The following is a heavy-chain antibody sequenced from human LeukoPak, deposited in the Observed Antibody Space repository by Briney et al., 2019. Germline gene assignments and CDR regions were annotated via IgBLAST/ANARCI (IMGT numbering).Heavy chain of an antibody. J-gene: IGHJ5*02. D-gene: IGHD2-2*01. CDR1: GGTFSSYA. CDR3: ARTGRTSWPIQCFDP. V-gene: IGHV1-69*05. CDR2: IIPIFGTA. Sequence: GSSVKVSXKASGGTFSSYAISWVRQAPGQGLEWMGGIIPIFGTANYAQKFQGRVTITTEESTRSAPTELLRLRSEGTAEYYWARTGRTSWPIQCFDPWGQGTLVTVSS.